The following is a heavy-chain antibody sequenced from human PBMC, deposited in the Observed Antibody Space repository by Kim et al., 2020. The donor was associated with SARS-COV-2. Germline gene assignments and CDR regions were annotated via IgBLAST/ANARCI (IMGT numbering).Heavy chain of an antibody. J-gene: IGHJ4*02. CDR3: AKDGVYYGDYRTFDY. V-gene: IGHV3-23*01. D-gene: IGHD4-17*01. Sequence: DAVKGRFTISRDNSKNTLYLQMNSLRAEDTAVYYCAKDGVYYGDYRTFDYWGQGTLVTVSS.